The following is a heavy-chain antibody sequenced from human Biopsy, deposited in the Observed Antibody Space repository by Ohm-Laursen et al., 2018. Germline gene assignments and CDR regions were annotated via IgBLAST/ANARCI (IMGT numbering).Heavy chain of an antibody. CDR1: GYTFITYY. Sequence: VASVKVSCKAFGYTFITYYVNWVRQAPGQGLEWMGKINPSGGSTSYAQKFQGRVTMTRDTSTTTVYMELSSLRSEDTAVYYCARDRIGGRGDPPDHWGQGTLVIVSS. V-gene: IGHV1-46*01. CDR2: INPSGGST. D-gene: IGHD3-10*01. J-gene: IGHJ4*02. CDR3: ARDRIGGRGDPPDH.